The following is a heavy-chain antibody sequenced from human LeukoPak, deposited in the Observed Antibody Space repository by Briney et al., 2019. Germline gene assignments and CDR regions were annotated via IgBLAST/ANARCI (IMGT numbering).Heavy chain of an antibody. Sequence: SETLSLTCAVYGGSFSGYYWSWIRQPPGKGLEWIGEINHSGSTNYNPSLKSRVTISVGTSKNQFSLKLSSVTAADTAVYYCARARSSWSVYFDYWGQGTLVTVSS. J-gene: IGHJ4*02. V-gene: IGHV4-34*01. CDR3: ARARSSWSVYFDY. D-gene: IGHD6-13*01. CDR2: INHSGST. CDR1: GGSFSGYY.